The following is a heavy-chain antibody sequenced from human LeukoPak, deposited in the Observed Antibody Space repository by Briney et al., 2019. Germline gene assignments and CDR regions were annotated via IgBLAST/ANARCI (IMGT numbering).Heavy chain of an antibody. D-gene: IGHD3-10*01. V-gene: IGHV3-33*01. CDR2: IWYDGSNK. CDR1: GFTFSSYG. J-gene: IGHJ6*02. CDR3: ARDGGVGSGSYIFLGASYGMDV. Sequence: QTGGSLRLSCAASGFTFSSYGMPWVRQAPGKGLEWVAVIWYDGSNKYYADSVKGRFTISRDNSKNTLYLQTNSLRAEDTAVYYCARDGGVGSGSYIFLGASYGMDVWGQGTTVTVSS.